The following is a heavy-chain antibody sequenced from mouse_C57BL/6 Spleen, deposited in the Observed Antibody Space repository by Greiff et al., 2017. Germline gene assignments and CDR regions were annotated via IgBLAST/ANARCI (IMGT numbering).Heavy chain of an antibody. CDR3: AREYYGSSFDFGC. CDR1: GFTFSDYY. V-gene: IGHV5-16*01. D-gene: IGHD1-1*01. Sequence: EVQLVESEGGLVQPGSSMKLSCTASGFTFSDYYMAWVRQVPEKGLEWVANINYDGSSTYYLDSLQSRFIISRDNAKNILYLQMSSLKSEDTATYYCAREYYGSSFDFGCWGQGTTLTVA. J-gene: IGHJ2*01. CDR2: INYDGSST.